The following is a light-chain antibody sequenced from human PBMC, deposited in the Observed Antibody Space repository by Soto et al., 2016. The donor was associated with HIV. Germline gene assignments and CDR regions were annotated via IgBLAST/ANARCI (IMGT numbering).Light chain of an antibody. CDR3: QVWDIKDYI. CDR2: ENN. V-gene: IGLV3-1*01. Sequence: SYELTQPLSVSVYPGQTASITCSGANLWDKYVFWYQQKPGQSPLLVIQENNRRPSGVPERFSGSNSWGTATLTITGTQAMDEADYYCQVWDIKDYILGPGTKVTVL. CDR1: NLWDKY. J-gene: IGLJ1*01.